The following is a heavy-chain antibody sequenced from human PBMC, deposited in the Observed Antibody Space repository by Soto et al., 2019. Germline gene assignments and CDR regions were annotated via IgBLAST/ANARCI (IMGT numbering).Heavy chain of an antibody. Sequence: LGESLKISCKGSGYSFNSYWIGWVRQMPGKGLEWMGIIYPGDSDTRYSPSFQGQVTISADKSISTAYLQWSSLKASDTAMYYCARRPVYYYYGMDVWGQGTTVTVSS. CDR3: ARRPVYYYYGMDV. CDR2: IYPGDSDT. CDR1: GYSFNSYW. V-gene: IGHV5-51*01. J-gene: IGHJ6*02.